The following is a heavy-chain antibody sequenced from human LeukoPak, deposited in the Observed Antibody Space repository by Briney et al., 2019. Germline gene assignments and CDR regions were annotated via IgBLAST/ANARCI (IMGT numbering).Heavy chain of an antibody. Sequence: SETLSLTCAVYGGSFSGYYWSWIRQPPGKGLEWIGEINHSGSTNYNPSLKSRVTISVDTSKNQFSLKLSSVTAADTAVYYCASSSWYNYYYYYYMDVWGKGTTVTVSS. V-gene: IGHV4-34*01. CDR3: ASSSWYNYYYYYYMDV. CDR2: INHSGST. J-gene: IGHJ6*03. D-gene: IGHD6-13*01. CDR1: GGSFSGYY.